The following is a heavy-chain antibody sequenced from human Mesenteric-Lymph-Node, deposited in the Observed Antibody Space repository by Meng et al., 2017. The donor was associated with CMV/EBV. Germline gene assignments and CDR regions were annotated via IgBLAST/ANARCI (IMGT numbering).Heavy chain of an antibody. CDR2: ISGSGGST. D-gene: IGHD5-12*01. V-gene: IGHV3-23*01. J-gene: IGHJ4*02. CDR1: RFTFSSYA. CDR3: AKDLSGYYYFDY. Sequence: CAASRFTFSSYAMSWVRQAPGKGLEWVSAISGSGGSTYYADSVKGRFTISRDNSKNTLYLQMNSLRAEDTAVYYCAKDLSGYYYFDYWGQGTLVTVSS.